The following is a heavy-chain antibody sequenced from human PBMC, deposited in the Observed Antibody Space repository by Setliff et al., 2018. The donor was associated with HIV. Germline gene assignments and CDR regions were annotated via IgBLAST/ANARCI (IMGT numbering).Heavy chain of an antibody. V-gene: IGHV3-11*04. CDR1: GFTLGGHF. CDR2: IGYSGTPI. D-gene: IGHD7-27*01. CDR3: ARHWGNAFDI. Sequence: GESLQISCADSGFTLGGHFMSWIRQAPGKGLEWVSYIGYSGTPIYYADSVKGRFTISRDNAENSLFLQMNSLRVEDTAVYYCARHWGNAFDIWGQGTMVTVSS. J-gene: IGHJ3*02.